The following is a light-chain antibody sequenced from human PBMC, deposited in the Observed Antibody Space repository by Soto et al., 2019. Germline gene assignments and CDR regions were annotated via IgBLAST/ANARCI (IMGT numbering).Light chain of an antibody. CDR3: QQSYSTPIT. J-gene: IGKJ5*01. CDR1: QSISSY. V-gene: IGKV1-39*01. Sequence: DIQMPQSPSILSASVGDRFTITCLASQSISSYVNWYQQKPGTAPKLLIYAAASLQSGAPSRFSGSGSGTDFTLTISSLQPEDFATYYCQQSYSTPITFGQGTRLEIK. CDR2: AAA.